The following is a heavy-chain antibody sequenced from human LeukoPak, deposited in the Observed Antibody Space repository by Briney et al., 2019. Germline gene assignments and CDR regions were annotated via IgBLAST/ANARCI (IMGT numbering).Heavy chain of an antibody. Sequence: GGSLRLSCAVSGFTFSSYAMSWVRQAPGKGLEWVSAISGSGGSTYYADSVKGRFTISRDNSKNTLYLQMNSLRAEDTAVYYCAKASAMIVVVSKHFDYWGQGTLVTVSS. J-gene: IGHJ4*02. CDR2: ISGSGGST. V-gene: IGHV3-23*01. CDR3: AKASAMIVVVSKHFDY. D-gene: IGHD3-22*01. CDR1: GFTFSSYA.